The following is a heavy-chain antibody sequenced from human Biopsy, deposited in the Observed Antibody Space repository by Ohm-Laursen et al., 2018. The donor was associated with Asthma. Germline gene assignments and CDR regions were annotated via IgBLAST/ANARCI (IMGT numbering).Heavy chain of an antibody. V-gene: IGHV3-74*01. Sequence: SLRLSCSASGFTFGSYGLHWVRQAPGKGLVWVSRINSDGSSTSYADSVKGRFTISRDNAKNTLYLEMNSLRAEDTAVYYCARGPAWQQLDNWGQGTLVTVSS. J-gene: IGHJ4*02. CDR2: INSDGSST. D-gene: IGHD6-13*01. CDR3: ARGPAWQQLDN. CDR1: GFTFGSYG.